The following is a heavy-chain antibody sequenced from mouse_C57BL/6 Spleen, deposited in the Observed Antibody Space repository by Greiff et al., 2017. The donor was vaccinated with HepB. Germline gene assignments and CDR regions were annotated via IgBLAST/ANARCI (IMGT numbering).Heavy chain of an antibody. J-gene: IGHJ3*01. CDR2: IDPETGGT. CDR1: GYTFTDYE. CDR3: TSGGGLRPFAY. Sequence: QVQLQQSGAELVRPGASVTLSCKASGYTFTDYEMHWVKQTPVHGLEWIGAIDPETGGTAYNQKFKGKAILTADKSSSTAYMELRSLTSEDSAVYYCTSGGGLRPFAYWGQGTLVTVSA. V-gene: IGHV1-15*01. D-gene: IGHD2-4*01.